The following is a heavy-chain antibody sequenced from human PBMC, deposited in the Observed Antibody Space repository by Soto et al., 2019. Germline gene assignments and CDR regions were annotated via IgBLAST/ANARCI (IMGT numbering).Heavy chain of an antibody. D-gene: IGHD1-20*01. Sequence: ADTLSLTCTVSGGSISDDYWSWIRQTPGKELEWIGYIHYSGSTNYNPSLKSRVTISVDTSKNQLSLKLNSVTAADTAVYYCARDPYNWNLDYYYGMDVWGQGTTVTVSS. CDR1: GGSISDDY. CDR3: ARDPYNWNLDYYYGMDV. CDR2: IHYSGST. J-gene: IGHJ6*02. V-gene: IGHV4-59*01.